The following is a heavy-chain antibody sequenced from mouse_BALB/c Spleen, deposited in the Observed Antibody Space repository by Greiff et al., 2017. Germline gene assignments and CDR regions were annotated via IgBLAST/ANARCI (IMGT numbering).Heavy chain of an antibody. V-gene: IGHV5-6-5*01. CDR3: ARGHYGNYVGDYFDY. D-gene: IGHD2-1*01. Sequence: DVKLVESGGGLVKPGGSLKLSCAASGFTFSSYAMSWVRQTPEKRLEWVASISSGGSTYYPDSVKGRFTISRDNARNILYLQMSSLRSEDTAMYYCARGHYGNYVGDYFDYWGQGTTLTVSS. J-gene: IGHJ2*01. CDR1: GFTFSSYA. CDR2: ISSGGST.